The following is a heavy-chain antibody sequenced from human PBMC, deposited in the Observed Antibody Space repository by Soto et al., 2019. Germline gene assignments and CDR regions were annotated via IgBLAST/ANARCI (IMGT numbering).Heavy chain of an antibody. CDR1: GGTLSTYT. Sequence: SVKVSCKASGGTLSTYTMSWVRQAPGQGLEWMGGIIPMFGTTTYAENFQGRVTITADESTSTAYMELTSLRSEDTAVYYCTRDLYYFDSSAYYGHNWFDPWGQGTRVTSPQ. D-gene: IGHD3-22*01. CDR3: TRDLYYFDSSAYYGHNWFDP. V-gene: IGHV1-69*13. J-gene: IGHJ5*02. CDR2: IIPMFGTT.